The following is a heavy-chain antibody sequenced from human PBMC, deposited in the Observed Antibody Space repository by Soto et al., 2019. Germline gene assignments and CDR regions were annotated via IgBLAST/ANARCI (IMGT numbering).Heavy chain of an antibody. D-gene: IGHD6-19*01. Sequence: GGSLRLSCAASGLTFSSYGMHWVRQAPGKGLEWVAVIWYDGSDKYYADSVKGRFTISRDNSKNTLYLQMNSLRAEDTAVYYCASPRYNSGWYFLDYWGQGTPVTVSS. CDR1: GLTFSSYG. V-gene: IGHV3-33*01. CDR2: IWYDGSDK. CDR3: ASPRYNSGWYFLDY. J-gene: IGHJ4*02.